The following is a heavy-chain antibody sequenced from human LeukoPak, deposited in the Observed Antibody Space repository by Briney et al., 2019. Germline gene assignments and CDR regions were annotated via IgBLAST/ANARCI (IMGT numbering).Heavy chain of an antibody. CDR3: TTDRHAAWGAWGGY. J-gene: IGHJ4*02. V-gene: IGHV3-15*01. D-gene: IGHD2-15*01. CDR1: GFTFSNAW. Sequence: KPGGSLRLSCAASGFTFSNAWMSWVRQAPGKGLEWVGRIKLSTDGGTTDYAAPVKGRFTISRDDSKNTLYLQMNSLKTEDTAVYYCTTDRHAAWGAWGGYWGQGTLVTVSS. CDR2: IKLSTDGGTT.